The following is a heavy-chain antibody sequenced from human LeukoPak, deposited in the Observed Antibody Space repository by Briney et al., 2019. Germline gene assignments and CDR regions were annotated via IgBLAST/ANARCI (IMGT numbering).Heavy chain of an antibody. V-gene: IGHV3-30-3*01. Sequence: PGGSLRLSCAASGFTFSSYAMHWVRQAPGKGLEWVAVISYDGSNKYYADSVKGRFTTSRDNSKNTLYLQMNSLRAEDTAVYYCARDPLPPTVTTFSYFDYWGQGTLVTVSS. CDR3: ARDPLPPTVTTFSYFDY. J-gene: IGHJ4*02. CDR1: GFTFSSYA. CDR2: ISYDGSNK. D-gene: IGHD4-17*01.